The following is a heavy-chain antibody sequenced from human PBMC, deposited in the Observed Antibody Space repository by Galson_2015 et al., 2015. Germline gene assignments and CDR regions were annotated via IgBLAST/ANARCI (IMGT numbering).Heavy chain of an antibody. Sequence: CAISGDSVSSNSAAWNWIRQSPSRGLEWLGRTSYRSKWDNDYAVSVQSRITINPDTSKNQFSLLLNSVTHEDTAVYYCARQYSGGFSNWGQGTLVTVSS. CDR2: TSYRSKWDN. J-gene: IGHJ4*02. D-gene: IGHD1-26*01. CDR3: ARQYSGGFSN. V-gene: IGHV6-1*01. CDR1: GDSVSSNSAA.